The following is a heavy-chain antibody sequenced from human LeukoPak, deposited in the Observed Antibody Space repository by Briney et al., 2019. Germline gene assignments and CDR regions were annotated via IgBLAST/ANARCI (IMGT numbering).Heavy chain of an antibody. Sequence: SETLSLTCAVSTDSITSNWWSWVRQPPGKGLEWIGEVHKSGSANYYPSLQSRVTISIDKSKNQIALELTSVTAADTAVYYCAKEIVGAPTPGAYWGQGILVTVSS. CDR3: AKEIVGAPTPGAY. CDR2: VHKSGSA. CDR1: TDSITSNW. V-gene: IGHV4-4*02. D-gene: IGHD1-26*01. J-gene: IGHJ4*02.